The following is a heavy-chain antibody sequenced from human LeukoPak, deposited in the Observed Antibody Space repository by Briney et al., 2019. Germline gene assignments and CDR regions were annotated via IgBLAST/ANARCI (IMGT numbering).Heavy chain of an antibody. J-gene: IGHJ4*02. Sequence: SETLSLTRTVSGGSISGSSYYWGWIRQPPGKGLEWIGSIYDSGITYYNPSLKSRVIVSVDTSKNQFSLKLSSVTAADTAVYYCARGLRRSKMYYDILRAIDYWGQGTLVTVSS. CDR3: ARGLRRSKMYYDILRAIDY. D-gene: IGHD3-9*01. CDR1: GGSISGSSYY. CDR2: IYDSGIT. V-gene: IGHV4-39*01.